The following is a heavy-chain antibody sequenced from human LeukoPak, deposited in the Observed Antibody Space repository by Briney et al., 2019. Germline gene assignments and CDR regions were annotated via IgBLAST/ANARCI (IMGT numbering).Heavy chain of an antibody. CDR2: INTDGTCT. CDR3: ARGSSTSCFY. J-gene: IGHJ4*02. CDR1: GFTFNSYW. V-gene: IGHV3-74*01. Sequence: GGSLRLSCAASGFTFNSYWMHWGRQAPGKGLVWVSRINTDGTCTNLADSVKGRFTISRDNAKNTLYLQMNSLRADDTAVYYCARGSSTSCFYWGQGTLVTVSS. D-gene: IGHD2-2*01.